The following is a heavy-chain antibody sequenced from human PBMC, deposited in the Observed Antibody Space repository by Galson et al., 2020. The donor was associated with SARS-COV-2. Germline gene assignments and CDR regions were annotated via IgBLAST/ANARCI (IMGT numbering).Heavy chain of an antibody. D-gene: IGHD1-7*01. J-gene: IGHJ6*03. CDR3: ARFDGELLDYYYYMDV. CDR1: GYSFTSYW. CDR2: IDPSDSYT. V-gene: IGHV5-10-1*01. Sequence: ESLKISCKGSGYSFTSYWISWVRQMPGKGLEWMWRIDPSDSYTNYSPSFQGHVTISADKSISTAYLQWSSLKASDTAMYYCARFDGELLDYYYYMDVWGKGTTVTVSS.